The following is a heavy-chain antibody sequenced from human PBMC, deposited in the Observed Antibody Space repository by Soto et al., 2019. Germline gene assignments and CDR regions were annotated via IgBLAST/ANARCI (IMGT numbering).Heavy chain of an antibody. Sequence: QVHLVESGGGVVQPGRSLRLSCVASGFTFDTYGIHWVRQAQGKGLQWVALISYEGSNTYYADSVRGRFTISRDNSKNTLYLQINALRPEDTGVYYCARVTPGNNLYYFSGLDVWGQGTSVTVSS. CDR3: ARVTPGNNLYYFSGLDV. CDR1: GFTFDTYG. D-gene: IGHD1-1*01. CDR2: ISYEGSNT. V-gene: IGHV3-30-3*01. J-gene: IGHJ6*02.